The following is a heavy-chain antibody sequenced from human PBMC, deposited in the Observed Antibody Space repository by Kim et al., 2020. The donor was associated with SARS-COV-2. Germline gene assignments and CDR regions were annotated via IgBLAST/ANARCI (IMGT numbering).Heavy chain of an antibody. J-gene: IGHJ4*01. CDR2: MTFGGSEK. Sequence: GGSLRLSCAASGFTFSDYAMHWVRQAPGKGLEWVAVMTFGGSEKYYADSVEGRFSISRDNSKNILYLQMTGLTTEDTAVYYCATPLRGVWPPSPFDLWG. CDR3: ATPLRGVWPPSPFDL. D-gene: IGHD2-21*01. CDR1: GFTFSDYA. V-gene: IGHV3-30*04.